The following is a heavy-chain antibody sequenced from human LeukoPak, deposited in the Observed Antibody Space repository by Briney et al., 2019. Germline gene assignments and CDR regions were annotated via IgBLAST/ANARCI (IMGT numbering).Heavy chain of an antibody. D-gene: IGHD6-19*01. CDR3: ARDVAVAGHFDY. Sequence: GGPLRLSCAASGFTFSSYSMNWVRQAPGKGLEWVSSISSSSSYIYYADPVKGRFTISRDNAKNSLYLQMNSLRAEDTAVYYCARDVAVAGHFDYWGQGTLVTVSS. CDR1: GFTFSSYS. J-gene: IGHJ4*02. CDR2: ISSSSSYI. V-gene: IGHV3-21*01.